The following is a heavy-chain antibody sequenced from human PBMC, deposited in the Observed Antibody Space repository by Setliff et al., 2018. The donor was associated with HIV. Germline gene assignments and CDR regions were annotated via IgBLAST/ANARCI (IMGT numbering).Heavy chain of an antibody. V-gene: IGHV4-4*08. CDR3: ARKAADVSGGGMDV. CDR2: IHPSGET. J-gene: IGHJ6*02. D-gene: IGHD2-15*01. CDR1: GGSINYYY. Sequence: TLSLTCPVSGGSINYYYWSWIRQPPGKNPEYIGYIHPSGETYYSPSLMSRLTISLDTANNRFSLRLTSATAADTAIYYCARKAADVSGGGMDVWGQGTTVTVSS.